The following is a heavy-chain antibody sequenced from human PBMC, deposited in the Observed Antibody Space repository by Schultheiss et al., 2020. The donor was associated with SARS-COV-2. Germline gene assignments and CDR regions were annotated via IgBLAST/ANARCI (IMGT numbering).Heavy chain of an antibody. CDR1: GFTFSNAW. J-gene: IGHJ4*02. Sequence: GGSLRLSCAASGFTFSNAWMSWVRQAPGKGLEWVGRIKSKTDGGTTDYAAPVKGRFTISRDDSKNTLYLQMNSLRAEDTAVYYCARDHHVGTAMAYWGQGTLVTVSS. CDR2: IKSKTDGGTT. CDR3: ARDHHVGTAMAY. D-gene: IGHD5-18*01. V-gene: IGHV3-15*01.